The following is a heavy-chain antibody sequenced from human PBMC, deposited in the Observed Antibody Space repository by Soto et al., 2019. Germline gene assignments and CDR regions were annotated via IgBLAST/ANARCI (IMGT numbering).Heavy chain of an antibody. CDR1: GFTFSSYW. V-gene: IGHV3-7*01. CDR3: ARDRYSSGWFTLFDY. Sequence: EVQLVESGGGLVQPGGSLRLSCAASGFTFSSYWMSWVRQAPGKGLEWVANIKQDGSEKYYVDSVKGRFTISRDNAKNSLYLQMNSLRAEDTAVYYCARDRYSSGWFTLFDYWGQGTLVTVSS. J-gene: IGHJ4*02. D-gene: IGHD6-19*01. CDR2: IKQDGSEK.